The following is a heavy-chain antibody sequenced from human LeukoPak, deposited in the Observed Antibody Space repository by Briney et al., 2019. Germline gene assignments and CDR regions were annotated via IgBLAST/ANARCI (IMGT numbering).Heavy chain of an antibody. CDR3: AGLAVAGTGYFDY. J-gene: IGHJ4*02. D-gene: IGHD6-19*01. Sequence: PSETLSLTCAVYGGSFSGYYWGWIRQPPGKGPEWIGEINHSGSTNYNPSLKSRGTISVDTSKNQFSLKLSSVTAADTAVYYCAGLAVAGTGYFDYWGQRTLVTASS. CDR1: GGSFSGYY. V-gene: IGHV4-34*01. CDR2: INHSGST.